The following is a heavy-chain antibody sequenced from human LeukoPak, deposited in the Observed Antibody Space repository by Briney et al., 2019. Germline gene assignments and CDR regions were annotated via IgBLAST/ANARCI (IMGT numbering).Heavy chain of an antibody. V-gene: IGHV4-59*01. CDR2: IYYSGST. CDR1: GGSMSGYF. Sequence: SETLSLACTVSGGSMSGYFWSWIRQPPGKGLEWIGYIYYSGSTNYNPSLKSRVTISVETSKNQFSLKLSSVTAADTAVYYCARSITSSWYGDFQHWGQGTLVAVSS. CDR3: ARSITSSWYGDFQH. D-gene: IGHD6-13*01. J-gene: IGHJ1*01.